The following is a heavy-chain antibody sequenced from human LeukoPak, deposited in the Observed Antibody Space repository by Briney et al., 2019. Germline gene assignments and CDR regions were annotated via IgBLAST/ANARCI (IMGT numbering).Heavy chain of an antibody. D-gene: IGHD6-19*01. CDR3: ARHLVSGWYSNPLTDTYYYYYGMDV. CDR2: IYHSGST. V-gene: IGHV4-30-2*01. Sequence: SETLSLTCAVSGGSISSGGYSWSWIRQPPGKGLEWIGYIYHSGSTYYNPSLKSRVTISVDTSKNQFSLKLSSVTAADTAVYYCARHLVSGWYSNPLTDTYYYYYGMDVWGQGTTVTVSS. J-gene: IGHJ6*02. CDR1: GGSISSGGYS.